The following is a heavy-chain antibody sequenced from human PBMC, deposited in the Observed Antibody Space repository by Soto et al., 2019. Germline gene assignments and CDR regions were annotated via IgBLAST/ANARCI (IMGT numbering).Heavy chain of an antibody. J-gene: IGHJ5*02. CDR3: ARDHRRYSYGYGEDIWFDP. V-gene: IGHV3-48*03. CDR1: GFTFSSYE. D-gene: IGHD5-18*01. CDR2: ISSSGSTI. Sequence: EVQLVESGGGLVQPGGSLRLSCAAAGFTFSSYEMNWVRQAPGKGMEWVSYISSSGSTIYYADSVKGRFTISRDNAKNSPYLQMNSLRAEDTAVYYCARDHRRYSYGYGEDIWFDPWGQGTLVTVSS.